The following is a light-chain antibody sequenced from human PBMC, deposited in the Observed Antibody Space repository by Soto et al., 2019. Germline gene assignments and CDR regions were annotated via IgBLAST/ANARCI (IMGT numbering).Light chain of an antibody. CDR3: CSYAGSREV. CDR2: EGS. J-gene: IGLJ1*01. CDR1: SSDVGSYNL. V-gene: IGLV2-23*01. Sequence: QSALTQPASVSGSPGQSITISCTGTSSDVGSYNLVSWYQQRPGKAPKLMIYEGSKRPSGVSNRFSGSKSGNTASLTISGLQAEDEADYYCCSYAGSREVFGTGTKATVL.